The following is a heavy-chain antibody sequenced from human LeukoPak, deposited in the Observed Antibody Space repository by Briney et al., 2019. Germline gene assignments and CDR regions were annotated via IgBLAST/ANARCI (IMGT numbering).Heavy chain of an antibody. D-gene: IGHD3-3*01. Sequence: SETLSLTCTVSGGSISSSSYYWGWIRQPPGKGLEWIGSIYYSGSTYYNPSLKSRVTISVGTSKNQFSLKLSSVTAADTAVYYCARSAWFRSYYYMDVWGKGTTVAISS. CDR1: GGSISSSSYY. CDR3: ARSAWFRSYYYMDV. CDR2: IYYSGST. J-gene: IGHJ6*03. V-gene: IGHV4-39*07.